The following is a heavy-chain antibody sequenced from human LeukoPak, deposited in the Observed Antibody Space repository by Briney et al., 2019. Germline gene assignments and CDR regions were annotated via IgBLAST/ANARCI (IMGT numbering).Heavy chain of an antibody. CDR3: AKDQQNTGFDS. Sequence: GGSLRLSCAASGFTFDDYAMHWVRRAPGKGLEWVSFITGDGSRTYYADSVKGRLTIFRDKSKNSLYLQMNSLRSEDTALYYCAKDQQNTGFDSWGQGTLVTVSS. J-gene: IGHJ4*02. D-gene: IGHD2/OR15-2a*01. CDR1: GFTFDDYA. V-gene: IGHV3-43*02. CDR2: ITGDGSRT.